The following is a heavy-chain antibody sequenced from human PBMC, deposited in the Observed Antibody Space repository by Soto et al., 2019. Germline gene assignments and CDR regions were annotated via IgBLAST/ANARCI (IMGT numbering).Heavy chain of an antibody. V-gene: IGHV3-30*18. J-gene: IGHJ4*02. D-gene: IGHD2-2*01. Sequence: GGSLRLSCAASGFTFSSYGMHWVRQAPGKGLEWVAVISYDGSNKYYADSVKGRFTISRDNSKNTLYLQMNSLIAEDTAVYYCAKGEKVPAAIQSYFDYWGQGTLVTVSS. CDR2: ISYDGSNK. CDR3: AKGEKVPAAIQSYFDY. CDR1: GFTFSSYG.